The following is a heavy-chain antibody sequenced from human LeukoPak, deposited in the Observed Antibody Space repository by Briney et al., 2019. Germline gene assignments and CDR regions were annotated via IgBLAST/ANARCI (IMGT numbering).Heavy chain of an antibody. V-gene: IGHV1-2*02. CDR2: INPDSGGT. J-gene: IGHJ4*02. D-gene: IGHD5-18*01. Sequence: GASVKVSCKASGYTFTGYYMHWVRQAPGQGLEWMGWINPDSGGTNYAQKFQGRVTMTRDTSISTAYMELSRLRSDDTAVYYCARAVDTAMVTDYWGQGTLVTVSS. CDR1: GYTFTGYY. CDR3: ARAVDTAMVTDY.